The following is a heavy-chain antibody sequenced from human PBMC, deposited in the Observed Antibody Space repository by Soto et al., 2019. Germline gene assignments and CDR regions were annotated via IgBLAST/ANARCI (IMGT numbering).Heavy chain of an antibody. CDR1: GYILSSNSAG. Sequence: PSQNLSLTCVVSGYILSSNSAGWNWIRQSPSRGLEWLGRTYYRSRWYNDYAVSVKGRININPDTSKNQFSLQLNSVTPEDTAVYYCARDSTYSSTWYNGSDVWGQGTTVTDS. CDR2: TYYRSRWYN. CDR3: ARDSTYSSTWYNGSDV. V-gene: IGHV6-1*01. D-gene: IGHD6-13*01. J-gene: IGHJ6*02.